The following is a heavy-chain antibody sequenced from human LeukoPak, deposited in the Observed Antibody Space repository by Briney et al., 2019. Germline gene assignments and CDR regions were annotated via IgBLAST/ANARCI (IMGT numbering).Heavy chain of an antibody. J-gene: IGHJ6*03. CDR3: ARDTTGPGSYSGSYYGYYYYMDV. CDR1: GGSISSSSYY. D-gene: IGHD1-26*01. Sequence: SETLSLTCTVSGGSISSSSYYWGWIRQPPGKGLEWIGSIYYSGSTNYNPSLKSRVTISVDTSKNQFSLKLSSVTAADTAVYYCARDTTGPGSYSGSYYGYYYYMDVWGKGTTVTVSS. CDR2: IYYSGST. V-gene: IGHV4-39*07.